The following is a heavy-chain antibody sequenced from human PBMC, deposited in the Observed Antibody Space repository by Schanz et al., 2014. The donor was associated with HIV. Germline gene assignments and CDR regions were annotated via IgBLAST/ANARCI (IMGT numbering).Heavy chain of an antibody. CDR1: GFTFTSFG. V-gene: IGHV3-33*08. Sequence: QVQLVESGGGLVQPGGSLRLSCAASGFTFTSFGMHWVRQAPGKGLDWVAVIWYDGSNKYYADSVKGRFTISRDNSKKALYLQMNSLRVEDTAVYYCASTVYPYTGSSDYYYGMDVWGQGTTVTVSS. CDR2: IWYDGSNK. J-gene: IGHJ6*02. CDR3: ASTVYPYTGSSDYYYGMDV. D-gene: IGHD6-6*01.